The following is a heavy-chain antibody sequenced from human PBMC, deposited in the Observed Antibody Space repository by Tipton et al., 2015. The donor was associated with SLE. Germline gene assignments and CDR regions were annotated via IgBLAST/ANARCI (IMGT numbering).Heavy chain of an antibody. J-gene: IGHJ4*02. D-gene: IGHD3-10*01. Sequence: SLRLSCAASGFTFSHYAMSWVRQAPGKGLEWVSGISGSDSSTYYADSVKGRFTISRDNSKNTLYLQMNSLRAEDTAVYYCAKSLITMVQEEGYHFDYWGQGTLVTVSS. V-gene: IGHV3-23*01. CDR3: AKSLITMVQEEGYHFDY. CDR2: ISGSDSST. CDR1: GFTFSHYA.